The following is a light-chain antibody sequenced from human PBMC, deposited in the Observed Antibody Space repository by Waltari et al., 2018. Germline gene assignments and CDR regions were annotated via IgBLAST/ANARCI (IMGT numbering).Light chain of an antibody. J-gene: IGLJ3*02. CDR1: SGHSSNI. V-gene: IGLV4-69*01. Sequence: LSLSLSPSLGASVKLTCTVSSGHSSNIIAWHQQHPEKGPRYLMKVTSNGSHSKGDEIPDRFSAASPGAERYLTTSSLQSEEEPVYYCQTGGHCSCVFVGGTLLTVL. CDR2: VTSNGSH. CDR3: QTGGHCSCV.